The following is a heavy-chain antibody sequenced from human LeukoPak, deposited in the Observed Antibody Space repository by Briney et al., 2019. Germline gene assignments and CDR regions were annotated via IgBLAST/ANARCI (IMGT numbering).Heavy chain of an antibody. J-gene: IGHJ4*02. V-gene: IGHV1-18*01. CDR3: ARDVVGATTRFGY. Sequence: ASVKVSCKASGYTFTSYGMSWVRQAPGQGLEWIGWISSYNGNTNYPPTLQGRVTMTPDTSTSQAYLELRTLSSADTAVYYCARDVVGATTRFGYWGQGTLVTVSS. CDR2: ISSYNGNT. CDR1: GYTFTSYG. D-gene: IGHD1-26*01.